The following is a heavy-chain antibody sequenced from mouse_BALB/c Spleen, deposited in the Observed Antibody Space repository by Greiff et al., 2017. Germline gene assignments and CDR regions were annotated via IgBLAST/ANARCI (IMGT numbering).Heavy chain of an antibody. D-gene: IGHD4-1*01. CDR1: GFSLTSYG. CDR3: ARENWDDAMDY. V-gene: IGHV2-9*02. Sequence: VHLVESGPGLVAPSQSLSITCTVSGFSLTSYGVHWVRQPPGKGLEWLGVIWAGGSTNYNSALMSRLSISKDNSKSQVFLKMNSLQTDDTAMYYCARENWDDAMDYWGQGTSVTVSS. CDR2: IWAGGST. J-gene: IGHJ4*01.